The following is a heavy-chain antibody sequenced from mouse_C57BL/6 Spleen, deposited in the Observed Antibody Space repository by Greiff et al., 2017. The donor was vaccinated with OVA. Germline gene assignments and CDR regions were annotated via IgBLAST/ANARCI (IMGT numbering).Heavy chain of an antibody. V-gene: IGHV5-4*01. J-gene: IGHJ4*01. CDR2: ISDGGSYT. Sequence: EVQVVESGGGLVKPGGSLKLSCAASGFTFSSYAMSWVRQTPEKRLEWVATISDGGSYTYYPDNVKGRFTISRDIAKNNLYLQMSHLKSEDTAMYYCARDWPDGYPYAMDYWGQGTSVTVSS. CDR1: GFTFSSYA. CDR3: ARDWPDGYPYAMDY. D-gene: IGHD2-3*01.